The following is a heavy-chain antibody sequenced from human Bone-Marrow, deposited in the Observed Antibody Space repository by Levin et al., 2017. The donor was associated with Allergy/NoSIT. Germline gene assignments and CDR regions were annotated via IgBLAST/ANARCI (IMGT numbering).Heavy chain of an antibody. D-gene: IGHD5-18*01. V-gene: IGHV4-34*01. J-gene: IGHJ5*02. CDR2: INHSGST. CDR1: GGSFSCYY. Sequence: SETLSLTCAVYGGSFSCYYWSWIRQPPGKGLEWIGEINHSGSTNYNPSLKSRVTISVDTSKNQFSLKLSSVTAADTAVYYCARDTAMVRWFDPWGQGTLVTVSS. CDR3: ARDTAMVRWFDP.